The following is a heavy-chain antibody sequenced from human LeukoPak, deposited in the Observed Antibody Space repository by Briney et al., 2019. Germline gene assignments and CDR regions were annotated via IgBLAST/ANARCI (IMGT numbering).Heavy chain of an antibody. Sequence: ASVKVSCKASGYTFTSYSMHWVRQAPGQGLEWMGWINPNSGGTNSQKFQGRVTMTRDTSISTAYMELSRLRSDDTAVYYCARPDTYCGGDCYDHPFDYWGQGTLVTVSS. CDR1: GYTFTSYS. CDR2: INPNSGGT. J-gene: IGHJ4*02. V-gene: IGHV1-2*02. D-gene: IGHD2-21*02. CDR3: ARPDTYCGGDCYDHPFDY.